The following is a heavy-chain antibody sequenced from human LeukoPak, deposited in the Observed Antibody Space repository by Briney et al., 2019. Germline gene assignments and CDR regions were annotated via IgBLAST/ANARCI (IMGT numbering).Heavy chain of an antibody. CDR1: GFTFINFA. J-gene: IGHJ4*02. CDR2: VIPLFGTA. CDR3: ARVRENYDSSGYYYVPYYFDY. Sequence: SVKVSCKASGFTFINFAISWVRLAPGQGLEWMGGVIPLFGTAHYTQKFQGRVTFTADKSTSTAYMELRSLRSDDTAVYYCARVRENYDSSGYYYVPYYFDYWGQGTLVTVSS. V-gene: IGHV1-69*06. D-gene: IGHD3-22*01.